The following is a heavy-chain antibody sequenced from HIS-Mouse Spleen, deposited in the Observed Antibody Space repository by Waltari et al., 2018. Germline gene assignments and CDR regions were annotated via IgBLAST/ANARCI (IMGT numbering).Heavy chain of an antibody. Sequence: QLQLQESGPGLVKPSETLSLTCTVSGGSISSSSYYWGWIRQPPGKGLEWIGSIYYSGSTPSTPSLKSRVTNSVDTSKNQFSLKLSSVTAADTAVYYCAREIPYSSSWYDWYFDLWGRGTLVTVSS. J-gene: IGHJ2*01. D-gene: IGHD6-13*01. CDR1: GGSISSSSYY. CDR3: AREIPYSSSWYDWYFDL. V-gene: IGHV4-39*07. CDR2: IYYSGST.